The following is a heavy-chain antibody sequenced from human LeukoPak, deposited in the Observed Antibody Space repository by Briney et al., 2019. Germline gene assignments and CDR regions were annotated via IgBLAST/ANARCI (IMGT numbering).Heavy chain of an antibody. V-gene: IGHV4-4*07. D-gene: IGHD1-7*01. J-gene: IGHJ4*02. CDR3: AREITGTRGVDY. Sequence: SETLSLTCTVSGDSFSSYFWSWTRQPAGKGLEWIGRMYTSGITNSNPSLKSRVTMPVDTSKNQFSLNLTSVTATDTAVYYCAREITGTRGVDYWGQGILVTVSS. CDR1: GDSFSSYF. CDR2: MYTSGIT.